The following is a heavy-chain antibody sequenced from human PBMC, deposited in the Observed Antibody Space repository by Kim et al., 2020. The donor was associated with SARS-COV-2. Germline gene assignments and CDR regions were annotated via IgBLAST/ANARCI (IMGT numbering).Heavy chain of an antibody. V-gene: IGHV1-3*01. CDR3: ARVPPRDFWSGPTPNWFDP. Sequence: ASVKVSCKASGYTFTSYAMHWVRQAPGQRLEWMGWINAGNGNTKYSQKFQGRVTITRDTSASTAYMELSSLRSEDTAVYYCARVPPRDFWSGPTPNWFDPWGQGTLVTVSS. CDR1: GYTFTSYA. CDR2: INAGNGNT. D-gene: IGHD3-3*01. J-gene: IGHJ5*02.